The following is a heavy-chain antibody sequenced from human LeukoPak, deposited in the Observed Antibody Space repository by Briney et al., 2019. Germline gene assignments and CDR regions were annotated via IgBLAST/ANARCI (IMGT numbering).Heavy chain of an antibody. V-gene: IGHV3-23*01. CDR1: GFTFYNYA. CDR2: ISGSGGIT. D-gene: IGHD6-6*01. CDR3: AKDRGSTIAARQDY. J-gene: IGHJ4*02. Sequence: GGTLRLSCAASGFTFYNYAMSWVRQAPGKGLEWVSSISGSGGITYYADSVKGRFTISRDNSKNTPYLQMSRLRAEDTAVYYCAKDRGSTIAARQDYGGQGTLVTVSS.